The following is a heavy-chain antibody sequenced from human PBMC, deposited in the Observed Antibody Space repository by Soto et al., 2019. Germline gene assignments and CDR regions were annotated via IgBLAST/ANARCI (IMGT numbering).Heavy chain of an antibody. Sequence: GGSLRLSCAASGFTFSDYYMSWIRQAPGKGLEWVSYISSSGSTIYYADSVKGRFTISRDNAKNSLYLQMNNLRAEDTAVYYCARDVSSGWYQPGWYFDLWGRGTLVTVSS. V-gene: IGHV3-11*01. CDR1: GFTFSDYY. CDR2: ISSSGSTI. D-gene: IGHD6-19*01. J-gene: IGHJ2*01. CDR3: ARDVSSGWYQPGWYFDL.